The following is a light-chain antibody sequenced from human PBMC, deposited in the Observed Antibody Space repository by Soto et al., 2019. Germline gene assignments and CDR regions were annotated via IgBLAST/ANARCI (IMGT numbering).Light chain of an antibody. J-gene: IGKJ1*01. CDR3: MQARQCPVT. CDR1: QSLVHSDGNTY. V-gene: IGKV2-24*01. Sequence: DIVMTQTPLSSPVTLGQPASISCRSSQSLVHSDGNTYLSWLQQRPGQPPRLLIYKSSHRLSGVPDRFSGSATGTDITLTISRVADGDVWVSYCMQARQCPVTFGEESKVEIK. CDR2: KSS.